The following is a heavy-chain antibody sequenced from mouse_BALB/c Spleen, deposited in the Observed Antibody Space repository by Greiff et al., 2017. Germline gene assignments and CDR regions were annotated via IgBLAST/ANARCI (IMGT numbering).Heavy chain of an antibody. Sequence: DVKLLESGPSLVQPSQSLSLSCSVTGVSFTSGYWNWVRKFPGNKLEYMGYISNSGSTYYNPSLKSRISITRDTAKNQYYLQLNSVTTEDTATYYGARTYYYGSSYWYFDVWGAGTTVTVSS. CDR2: ISNSGST. D-gene: IGHD1-1*01. CDR3: ARTYYYGSSYWYFDV. J-gene: IGHJ1*01. V-gene: IGHV3-8*02. CDR1: GVSFTSGY.